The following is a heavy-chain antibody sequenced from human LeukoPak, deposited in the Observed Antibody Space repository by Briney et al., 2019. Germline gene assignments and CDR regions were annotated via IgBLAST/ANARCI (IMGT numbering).Heavy chain of an antibody. V-gene: IGHV3-48*04. CDR2: ITATGSTT. J-gene: IGHJ4*02. CDR3: ARRTLITPGGFDY. CDR1: GFTFSSYS. Sequence: GGSLRLSCAASGFTFSSYSMNWVRQAPGKGLEWVSYITATGSTTYYADSLKGRFAISRDTARSFVYLQMHSLRVDDTAVYYCARRTLITPGGFDYWGRGTLVSVSS. D-gene: IGHD3-10*01.